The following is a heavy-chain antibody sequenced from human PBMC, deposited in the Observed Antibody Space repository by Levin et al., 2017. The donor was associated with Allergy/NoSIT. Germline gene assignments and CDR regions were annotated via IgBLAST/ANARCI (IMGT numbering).Heavy chain of an antibody. Sequence: GESLKISCAASGFTFSSYAMSWVRQAPGKGLEWVSAISGSGGSTYYADSVKGRFTISRDNSKNTLYLQMNSLRAEDTAVYYCAKDFGSGWYNAFDIWGQGTMVTVSS. CDR2: ISGSGGST. CDR1: GFTFSSYA. D-gene: IGHD6-19*01. CDR3: AKDFGSGWYNAFDI. J-gene: IGHJ3*02. V-gene: IGHV3-23*01.